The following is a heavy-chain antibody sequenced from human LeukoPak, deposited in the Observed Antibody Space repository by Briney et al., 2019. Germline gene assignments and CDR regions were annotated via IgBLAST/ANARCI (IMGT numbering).Heavy chain of an antibody. Sequence: GASVKVSCKASGYTFTSYGISWVRQAPGQGLEWMGWIGAYNGNTNYAQKLQGRVTMTTDTSTSTAYMELRSLRSDDTAVYYCARDRTITMVRGVITKMVYWGQGTLVTVSS. D-gene: IGHD3-10*01. CDR3: ARDRTITMVRGVITKMVY. CDR2: IGAYNGNT. V-gene: IGHV1-18*01. CDR1: GYTFTSYG. J-gene: IGHJ4*02.